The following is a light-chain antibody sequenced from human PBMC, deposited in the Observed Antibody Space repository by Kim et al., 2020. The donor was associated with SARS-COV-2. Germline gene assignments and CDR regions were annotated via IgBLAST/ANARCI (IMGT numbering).Light chain of an antibody. CDR3: QQYNDWWA. CDR1: QSISS. CDR2: GAS. J-gene: IGKJ1*01. Sequence: EIVMTQSPATLSVSPGERATLSCRASQSISSLAWYQQKPGQAPRLLIYGASTRATGIPARFSGSGSGTEFTLTISSLQSEDFAVYYCQQYNDWWAFGQGTKVDIK. V-gene: IGKV3-15*01.